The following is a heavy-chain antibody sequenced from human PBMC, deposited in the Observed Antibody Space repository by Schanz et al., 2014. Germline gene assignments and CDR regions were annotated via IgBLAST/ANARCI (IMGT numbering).Heavy chain of an antibody. D-gene: IGHD3-10*01. CDR1: GFTFSSYA. CDR2: ISGRDGST. CDR3: AKGRFGELSAFDI. J-gene: IGHJ3*02. V-gene: IGHV3-23*04. Sequence: VRLVESGGGVVQPGRSLRLSCAASGFTFSSYALHWVRQAPGKGLEWVSAISGRDGSTYYADSVRGRFTISRDNSKNTLYLQMNSLRAEDTAVYYCAKGRFGELSAFDIWGQGTMVTVSS.